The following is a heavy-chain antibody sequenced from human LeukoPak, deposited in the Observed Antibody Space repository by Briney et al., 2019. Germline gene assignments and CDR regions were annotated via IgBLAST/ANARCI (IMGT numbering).Heavy chain of an antibody. CDR3: ASPGCYASGTYCHYFDY. D-gene: IGHD3-10*01. J-gene: IGHJ4*02. CDR2: IYYSGGT. Sequence: PSETLSLTCTVSGDSISRSSFYWGWIRLASGEGLVWIGSIYYSGGTHYNPSLKSRVIISVDTSKNQFSLKLSSVTAADTAVYYCASPGCYASGTYCHYFDYWGQGTLVTVSS. V-gene: IGHV4-39*01. CDR1: GDSISRSSFY.